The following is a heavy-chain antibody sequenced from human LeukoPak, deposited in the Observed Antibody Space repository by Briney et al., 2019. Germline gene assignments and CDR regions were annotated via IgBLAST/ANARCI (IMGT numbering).Heavy chain of an antibody. D-gene: IGHD3-10*01. CDR2: INHSGST. J-gene: IGHJ4*02. V-gene: IGHV4-34*01. CDR3: AKDMDVGGYGSGSYFDY. CDR1: GGSFSGYY. Sequence: KPSETLSLTCAVYGGSFSGYYWSWIRQPPGKGLEWIGEINHSGSTNYNPSLKSRVTISVDTSKNQFSLKLSSVTAADTAVYYCAKDMDVGGYGSGSYFDYWGQGTLVTVSS.